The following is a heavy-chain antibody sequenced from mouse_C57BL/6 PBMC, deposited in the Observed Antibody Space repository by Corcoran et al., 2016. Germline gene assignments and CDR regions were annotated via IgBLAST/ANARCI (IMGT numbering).Heavy chain of an antibody. D-gene: IGHD2-4*01. V-gene: IGHV9-3*01. CDR1: GYTFTTYG. Sequence: QIQLVQSGPELKKPGETVKISCKASGYTFTTYGMSWVKQAPGKGLKWMGWINTYSGVPTYADDFKGRFAFSLETSASTAYLQINNLKNEDTATYFCARWGYYDYDEAMDYWGQGTSVTVSS. CDR3: ARWGYYDYDEAMDY. J-gene: IGHJ4*01. CDR2: INTYSGVP.